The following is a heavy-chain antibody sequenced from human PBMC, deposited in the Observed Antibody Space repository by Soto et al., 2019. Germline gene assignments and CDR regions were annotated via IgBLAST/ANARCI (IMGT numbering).Heavy chain of an antibody. D-gene: IGHD6-19*01. J-gene: IGHJ3*02. V-gene: IGHV3-21*01. CDR3: ARDQYSSGWYSAFDI. Sequence: ESGGGLVKPGGSLRLSCAASGFTFRSYSMNWVRQAPGKGLEWVSSISSSSSYIYYADSVKGRFTISRDNAKNSLYLQMNSLRAEDTAVYYCARDQYSSGWYSAFDIWGQGTMVTVSS. CDR2: ISSSSSYI. CDR1: GFTFRSYS.